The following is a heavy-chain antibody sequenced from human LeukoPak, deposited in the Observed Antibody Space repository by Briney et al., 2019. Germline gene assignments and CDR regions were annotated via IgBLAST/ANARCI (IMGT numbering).Heavy chain of an antibody. CDR2: IFGGLNT. D-gene: IGHD6-6*01. CDR1: GFNVSNNY. J-gene: IGHJ4*02. CDR3: AKDRGRIAANFDY. Sequence: PGGSLRLSCAASGFNVSNNYMSWVRQAPGKGLEWVSVIFGGLNTFYADSVKGRFTISRDNSKNTLYLQMNSLRAEDTAVYYCAKDRGRIAANFDYWGQGTLVTVSS. V-gene: IGHV3-53*01.